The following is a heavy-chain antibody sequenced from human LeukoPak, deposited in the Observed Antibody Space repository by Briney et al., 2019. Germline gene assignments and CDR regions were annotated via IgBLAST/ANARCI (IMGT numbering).Heavy chain of an antibody. V-gene: IGHV4-31*03. CDR1: GGSISSGGYY. D-gene: IGHD5-18*01. Sequence: SQTLSLTCTVSGGSISSGGYYWSWIRQHPGKGLEWIGYIYYSGSTYYNPSLKSRVTISVDTSKNQFSLKLSSVTAADTAVYYCARDQGIYGYGYYYGMDVWGQGTTVTVSS. CDR3: ARDQGIYGYGYYYGMDV. CDR2: IYYSGST. J-gene: IGHJ6*02.